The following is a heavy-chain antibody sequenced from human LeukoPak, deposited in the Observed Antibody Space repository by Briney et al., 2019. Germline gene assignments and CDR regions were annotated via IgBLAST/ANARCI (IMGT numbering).Heavy chain of an antibody. V-gene: IGHV3-30*04. CDR2: ISYDGSNK. J-gene: IGHJ4*02. CDR3: ARDHPYYDILTGYYIGYFDY. CDR1: GFTFSSYA. D-gene: IGHD3-9*01. Sequence: GRSLKLSCAASGFTFSSYAMHWVRQAPGKGLEWVAVISYDGSNKYYADSVKGRFTISRDNSKNMLYLQMNSLRAEDTAVYYCARDHPYYDILTGYYIGYFDYWGQGTLVTVSS.